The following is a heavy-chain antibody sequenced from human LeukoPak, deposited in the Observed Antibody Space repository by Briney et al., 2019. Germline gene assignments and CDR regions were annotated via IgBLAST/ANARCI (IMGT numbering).Heavy chain of an antibody. CDR1: GGPFSGYY. J-gene: IGHJ4*02. CDR2: IKHSGST. Sequence: AETLSLTRAVYGGPFSGYYWSWIRQPPGKGLEWSGEIKHSGSTNYNPSLKSRLTISVATSENQFSLKLSSVTAADTAVYYCARAPRGGSYRSFDYWGQGTLVTVSS. D-gene: IGHD3-16*02. CDR3: ARAPRGGSYRSFDY. V-gene: IGHV4-34*01.